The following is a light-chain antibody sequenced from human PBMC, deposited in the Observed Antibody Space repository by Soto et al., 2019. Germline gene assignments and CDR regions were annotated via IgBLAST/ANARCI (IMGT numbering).Light chain of an antibody. CDR3: QHYNNLWG. J-gene: IGKJ4*01. CDR2: GAS. Sequence: EIVMTQCPATLSVSPGERVTLSCRASQSVRNNLAWYQQKPGQVPRVLIYGASTRAIGIPDRFSGSGSGTEFTLTISSLQSEDFAVYYCQHYNNLWGFGGGTKVEIK. CDR1: QSVRNN. V-gene: IGKV3-15*01.